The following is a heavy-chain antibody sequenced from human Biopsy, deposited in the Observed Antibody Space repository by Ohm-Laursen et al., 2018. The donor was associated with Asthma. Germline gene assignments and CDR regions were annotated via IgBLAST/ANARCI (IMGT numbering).Heavy chain of an antibody. V-gene: IGHV3-53*01. CDR3: ARGDSSGWWHYYFDY. CDR1: GFTVSRDH. CDR2: IYSGGTS. J-gene: IGHJ4*02. D-gene: IGHD6-19*01. Sequence: GSLRLSCAASGFTVSRDHMFWVRQAPGKGLEWVSVIYSGGTSDTADSVRGRFTISRDFYKNTLYLQMDSLRAEDTAVYYCARGDSSGWWHYYFDYWGQGTLVTVSS.